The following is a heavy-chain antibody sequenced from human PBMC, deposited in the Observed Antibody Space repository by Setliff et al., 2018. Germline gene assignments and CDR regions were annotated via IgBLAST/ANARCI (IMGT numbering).Heavy chain of an antibody. D-gene: IGHD6-6*01. J-gene: IGHJ5*02. CDR3: AKEGNKYGYSSGWFDP. Sequence: ASVKVSCKASADTFTGYYVHWVRQAPGQGLEWMGWINGNSGVTKYAQKFQGRVTMTSETSISIVYMDLTSLRSDDTAVYYCAKEGNKYGYSSGWFDPWGQGTLVTVSS. CDR2: INGNSGVT. V-gene: IGHV1-2*02. CDR1: ADTFTGYY.